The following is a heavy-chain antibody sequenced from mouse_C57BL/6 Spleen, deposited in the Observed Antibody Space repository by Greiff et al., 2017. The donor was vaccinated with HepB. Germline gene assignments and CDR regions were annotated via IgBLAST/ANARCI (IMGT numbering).Heavy chain of an antibody. V-gene: IGHV1-64*01. Sequence: VQLQQPGAELVKPGASVKLSCKASGYTFTSYWMHWVRQRPGQGLEWIGMIHPNSGSTNYNEKFKSKATLTVDKSSSTAYMQLSSLTSEDSAVYYCARRVYYDYDGHFDVWGTGTTVTVSS. CDR1: GYTFTSYW. J-gene: IGHJ1*03. D-gene: IGHD2-4*01. CDR2: IHPNSGST. CDR3: ARRVYYDYDGHFDV.